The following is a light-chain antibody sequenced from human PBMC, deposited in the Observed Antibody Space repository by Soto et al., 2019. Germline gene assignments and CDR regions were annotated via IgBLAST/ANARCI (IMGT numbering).Light chain of an antibody. V-gene: IGKV1-17*01. CDR3: LQHNSYPLT. J-gene: IGKJ4*01. CDR1: QGIRND. CDR2: AAS. Sequence: DIQMAHSPSSLSASVGDRVTITCRASQGIRNDLAWYQQKPGKAPKRLISAASSLESGVPSRFSGSGSGTEFTLTISSLQPEDFATYYCLQHNSYPLTFGGGTKVEIK.